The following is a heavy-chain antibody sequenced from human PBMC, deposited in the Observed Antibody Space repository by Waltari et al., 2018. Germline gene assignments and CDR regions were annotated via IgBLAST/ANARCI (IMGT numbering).Heavy chain of an antibody. Sequence: QLQLQESGPGLVKPSETLSLTCSVSGGSITTSLHYWGWIRQPPGKGLEWTGSMYYSGSIYYNPSLKSRVTISVDTSKNQFSLKLSSVTAADTAVYYCARSYFDSHYFDYWGQGTLVTVSS. J-gene: IGHJ4*02. CDR2: MYYSGSI. CDR3: ARSYFDSHYFDY. CDR1: GGSITTSLHY. V-gene: IGHV4-39*01. D-gene: IGHD3-22*01.